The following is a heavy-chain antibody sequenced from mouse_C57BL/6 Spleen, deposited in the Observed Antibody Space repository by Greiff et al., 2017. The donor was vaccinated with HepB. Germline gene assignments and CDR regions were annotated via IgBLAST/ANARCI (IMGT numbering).Heavy chain of an antibody. V-gene: IGHV1-69*01. CDR1: GYTFTSYW. J-gene: IGHJ4*01. CDR3: ARGGRLYAMDY. CDR2: IDPSDSYT. Sequence: VQLQQPGAELVMPGASVKLSCKASGYTFTSYWMHWVKQRPGQGLEWIGEIDPSDSYTNYNQKFKGKSTLTVDKSSSTAYMQLSSLTSGDSAVYYCARGGRLYAMDYWGQGTSVTVSS.